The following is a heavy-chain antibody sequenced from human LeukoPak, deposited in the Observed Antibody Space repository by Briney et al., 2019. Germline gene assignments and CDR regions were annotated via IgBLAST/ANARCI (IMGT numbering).Heavy chain of an antibody. J-gene: IGHJ4*02. CDR2: IERDGSKK. CDR1: GFTFSSFW. V-gene: IGHV3-7*01. D-gene: IGHD6-13*01. Sequence: GGSLRLSCAASGFTFSSFWLTWVRQAPGKGLEWVANIERDGSKKTYVDSVKGRFTISRGNAKNSLYLQMSSLRAEDTAVYYCATAPAAAGSFWGQGTLVAVSA. CDR3: ATAPAAAGSF.